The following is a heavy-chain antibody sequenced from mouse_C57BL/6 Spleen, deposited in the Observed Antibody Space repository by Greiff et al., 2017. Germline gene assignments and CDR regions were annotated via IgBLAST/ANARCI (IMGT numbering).Heavy chain of an antibody. Sequence: EVKLQESGGGLVKPGGSLKLSCAASGFTFSSYAMSWVRQTPEKRLEWVATISDGGSYTYYPDNVKGRFTISRDNAKNNLYLQMSHLKSEDTAMYYCAREGDSPYYAMDYWGQGTSVTVSS. CDR2: ISDGGSYT. D-gene: IGHD2-12*01. CDR1: GFTFSSYA. V-gene: IGHV5-4*01. CDR3: AREGDSPYYAMDY. J-gene: IGHJ4*01.